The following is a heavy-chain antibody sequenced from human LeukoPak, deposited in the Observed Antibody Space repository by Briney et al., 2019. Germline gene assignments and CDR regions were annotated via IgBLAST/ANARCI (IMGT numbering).Heavy chain of an antibody. D-gene: IGHD6-6*01. V-gene: IGHV4-4*02. CDR3: ARAPSSYYGMDV. CDR1: GGSISSSNW. Sequence: SGTLSLTCAVSGGSISSSNWWSWVRQPPGKGLEWIGEINHSGSTNYNPSLKSRVTISVDTSKNQFSLKLSSVTAADTAVYYCARAPSSYYGMDVWGKGTTVTVSS. CDR2: INHSGST. J-gene: IGHJ6*04.